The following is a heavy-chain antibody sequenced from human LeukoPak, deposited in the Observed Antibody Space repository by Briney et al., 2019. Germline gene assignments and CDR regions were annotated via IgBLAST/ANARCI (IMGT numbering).Heavy chain of an antibody. CDR2: IRSKAYGGTT. J-gene: IGHJ4*02. D-gene: IGHD6-6*01. Sequence: GGSLGLSCTASGFTFGDYAMSWVRQAPGKGLEWVGFIRSKAYGGTTEYAASVKGRFTISRDDSKSIAYLQMNSLKTEDTAVYYCTRVDNIAARQGYWGQGTLVTVSS. V-gene: IGHV3-49*04. CDR3: TRVDNIAARQGY. CDR1: GFTFGDYA.